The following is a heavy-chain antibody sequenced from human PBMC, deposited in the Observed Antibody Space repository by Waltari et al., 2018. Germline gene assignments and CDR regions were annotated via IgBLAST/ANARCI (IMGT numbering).Heavy chain of an antibody. CDR2: ISSSSSYI. D-gene: IGHD3-3*01. V-gene: IGHV3-21*01. CDR1: GFTFSSYS. J-gene: IGHJ6*04. CDR3: AREFDFWSGPMDV. Sequence: EVQLVESGGGLVKPGGSLRLSCAASGFTFSSYSRNWVRQAPGKGLEWVSSISSSSSYIYYADSVKGRFTISRDNAKNSLYLQMNSLRAEDTAVYYCAREFDFWSGPMDVWGKGTTVTVSS.